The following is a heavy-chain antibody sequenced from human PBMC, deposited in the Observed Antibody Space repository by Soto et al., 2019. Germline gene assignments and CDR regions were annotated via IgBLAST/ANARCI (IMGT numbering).Heavy chain of an antibody. CDR3: ERDVGV. CDR1: GITVYTNY. J-gene: IGHJ6*04. Sequence: EVQLVESGGGLVQRGGSLRLACAASGITVYTNYMSWVRQAPGKGLEWVSVIYSGGSTSYADSVKGRFTISRDGSKNTVYLQMNSLRAEDTAVYYCERDVGVWGRGTTVTVSS. V-gene: IGHV3-66*01. CDR2: IYSGGST.